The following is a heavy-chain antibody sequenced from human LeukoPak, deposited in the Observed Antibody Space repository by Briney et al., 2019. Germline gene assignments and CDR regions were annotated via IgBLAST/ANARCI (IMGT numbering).Heavy chain of an antibody. CDR3: AKLKVDTYGNGY. CDR2: IIDSGGST. D-gene: IGHD5-18*01. V-gene: IGHV3-23*01. CDR1: GFTFSSYA. Sequence: PGGSLRLSCAASGFTFSSYAMSWVRQAPGKGLEWVSGIIDSGGSTYYADSVKGRFTISRDNSKNTLYLQMNSLRADDTAIYYCAKLKVDTYGNGYWGQGTLVTVSS. J-gene: IGHJ4*02.